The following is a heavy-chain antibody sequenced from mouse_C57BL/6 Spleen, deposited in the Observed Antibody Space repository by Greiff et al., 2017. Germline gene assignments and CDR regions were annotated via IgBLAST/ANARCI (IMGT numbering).Heavy chain of an antibody. CDR1: GYAFTNYL. CDR2: INPNYGTT. D-gene: IGHD1-1*01. CDR3: ARDGFYYGSGCWCAY. J-gene: IGHJ3*01. Sequence: QVQLKESGAELVRPGTSVKVSCKASGYAFTNYLIEWVKQRPGKSLEWIGVINPNYGTTSYNQKFKGKATLTVDQSSSTAYMQLNSLTSEDSAVYYCARDGFYYGSGCWCAYWGQGTLVTVSA. V-gene: IGHV1-54*01.